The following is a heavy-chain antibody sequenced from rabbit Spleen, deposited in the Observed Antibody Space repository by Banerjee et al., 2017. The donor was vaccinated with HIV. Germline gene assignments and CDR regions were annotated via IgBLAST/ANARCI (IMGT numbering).Heavy chain of an antibody. D-gene: IGHD4-2*01. CDR3: ARAGASNNIYDGEFNL. Sequence: QSLEESGGGLVQPEGSLTLTCTASGFSFSSSRYMGWVRQAPGKGLEWIGCINANDGSTYYASWANGRFTISKTSSTTVTLEMTSLTAADTATYFCARAGASNNIYDGEFNLWGQGTLVTVS. V-gene: IGHV1S40*01. J-gene: IGHJ4*01. CDR1: GFSFSSSRY. CDR2: INANDGST.